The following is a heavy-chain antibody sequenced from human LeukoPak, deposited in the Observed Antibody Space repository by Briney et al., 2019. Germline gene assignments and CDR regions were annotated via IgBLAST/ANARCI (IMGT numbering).Heavy chain of an antibody. CDR3: TKDLSPSAAGLAY. CDR1: GFTFDDYA. CDR2: ISWNSGNI. J-gene: IGHJ4*02. V-gene: IGHV3-9*01. Sequence: GGSLRLSCAASGFTFDDYAMHWVRQAPGKGLEWVSGISWNSGNIGYADSVKGRFTISRDNAKNSLYLQMNSLRGEDTALYYCTKDLSPSAAGLAYWGLGTLVTVSS. D-gene: IGHD6-13*01.